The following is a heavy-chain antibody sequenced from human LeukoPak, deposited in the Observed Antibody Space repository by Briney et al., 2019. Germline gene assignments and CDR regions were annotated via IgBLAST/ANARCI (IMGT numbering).Heavy chain of an antibody. CDR2: FDPEDGET. D-gene: IGHD6-19*01. J-gene: IGHJ4*02. Sequence: ASVKVSCKVSGYTLTELSMHWVRQAPGKGLEWMGGFDPEDGETIYAQKFQGRVTMTEDTSTDTAYMELSSLRSEDTAVYYCATDRAAVAGTAVYNDYWGQGTLVTVSS. CDR3: ATDRAAVAGTAVYNDY. CDR1: GYTLTELS. V-gene: IGHV1-24*01.